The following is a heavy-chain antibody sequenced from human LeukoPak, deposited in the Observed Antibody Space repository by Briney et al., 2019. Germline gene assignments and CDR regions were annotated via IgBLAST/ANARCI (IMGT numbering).Heavy chain of an antibody. J-gene: IGHJ4*02. CDR3: ARGFYGDYTPGADY. V-gene: IGHV4-39*07. CDR1: GGSISSSSYY. D-gene: IGHD4-17*01. CDR2: IYYSGST. Sequence: SETLPLTCTVSGGSISSSSYYWGWIRQPPGKGLEWIGSIYYSGSTYYNPSLKSRVTISVDTSNNQFSLKLSSVTAANTAVYYCARGFYGDYTPGADYWGQGTLVTVSS.